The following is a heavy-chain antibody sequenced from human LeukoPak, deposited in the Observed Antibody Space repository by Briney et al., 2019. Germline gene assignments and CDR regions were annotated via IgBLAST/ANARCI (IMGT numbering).Heavy chain of an antibody. V-gene: IGHV4-34*01. Sequence: PSETLSLTCAVYGGSFSGYYWSWIRQPPGKGLEWIGEINHSGSTNYNPSLKSRVTISVDTSKNQFSLKLSSVTAADTAVYYCARGHLRYCSGDSCLSYYYGMDVWGQGTTVTVSS. CDR1: GGSFSGYY. D-gene: IGHD2-15*01. CDR2: INHSGST. CDR3: ARGHLRYCSGDSCLSYYYGMDV. J-gene: IGHJ6*02.